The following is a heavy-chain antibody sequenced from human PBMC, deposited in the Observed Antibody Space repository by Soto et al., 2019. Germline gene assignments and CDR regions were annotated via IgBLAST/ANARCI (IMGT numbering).Heavy chain of an antibody. CDR1: GFIFSSYD. Sequence: EVQLVESGGGLVQPGGSLRLSCAASGFIFSSYDMHWVRQATGKGLEWVSAIGTAGDTYYPGSVKGRFTISRENAKNSLYLQMNSLRAGDTAVYYCARGSGDSYYNWFDPWGQGTLVTVSS. V-gene: IGHV3-13*04. CDR2: IGTAGDT. CDR3: ARGSGDSYYNWFDP. D-gene: IGHD4-17*01. J-gene: IGHJ5*02.